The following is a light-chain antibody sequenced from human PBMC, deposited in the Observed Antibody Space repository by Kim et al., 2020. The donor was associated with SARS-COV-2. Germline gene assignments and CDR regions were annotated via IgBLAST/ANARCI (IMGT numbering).Light chain of an antibody. J-gene: IGKJ2*03. CDR3: QQYDSTPPS. CDR1: QTVLYNSNNKNY. V-gene: IGKV4-1*01. CDR2: WAS. Sequence: DIVMTQSPDSLAVSLGERATLNCKSSQTVLYNSNNKNYLAWYQQKPGKAPKLLIYWASIRESGVSDRFSGSGSETDFTLTISSLQAEDVAVYYCQQYDSTPPSFGQGTKLEI.